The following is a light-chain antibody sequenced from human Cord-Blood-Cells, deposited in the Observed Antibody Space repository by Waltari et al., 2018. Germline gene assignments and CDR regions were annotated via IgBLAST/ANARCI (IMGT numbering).Light chain of an antibody. V-gene: IGLV2-14*01. CDR1: SSDVGGYNY. Sequence: QSALTQPASVSGSPGQSITISCTGTSSDVGGYNYVSWYPQHPGKAPKLMIYDVSNRPSGVSNRLSGSKSGNTASLTLSGLQAEDEADYYCSSYTSSSTYVFGTGTKVTVL. CDR3: SSYTSSSTYV. CDR2: DVS. J-gene: IGLJ1*01.